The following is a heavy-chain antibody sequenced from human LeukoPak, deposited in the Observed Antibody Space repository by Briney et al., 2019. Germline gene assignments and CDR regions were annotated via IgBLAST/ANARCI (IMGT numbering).Heavy chain of an antibody. CDR1: GYSFTSYW. V-gene: IGHV5-51*01. J-gene: IGHJ4*02. CDR2: IYPGDSDT. Sequence: GESLKISCKGSGYSFTSYWIGWVRQMPGKGLEWMGIIYPGDSDTRYSPSFQGQVTISADKSISTAYLQWSSLKASDTAMYYCTRGSIAAAATFDYWGQGTLVTVSS. D-gene: IGHD6-13*01. CDR3: TRGSIAAAATFDY.